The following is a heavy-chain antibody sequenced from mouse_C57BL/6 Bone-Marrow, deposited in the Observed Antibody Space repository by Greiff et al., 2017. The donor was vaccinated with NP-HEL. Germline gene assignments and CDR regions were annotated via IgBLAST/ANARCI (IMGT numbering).Heavy chain of an antibody. D-gene: IGHD4-1*01. CDR2: ISNGGGST. CDR1: GFTFSDYY. Sequence: EVQLVESGGGLVQPGGSLKLSCAASGFTFSDYYMYWVRQTPEKRLEWVAYISNGGGSTYYPDTVKGRFTISRDNAKNTLYLQMSRVKSEDTAMYYCARTGPYAMDYWGQGTSVTVSS. J-gene: IGHJ4*01. CDR3: ARTGPYAMDY. V-gene: IGHV5-12*01.